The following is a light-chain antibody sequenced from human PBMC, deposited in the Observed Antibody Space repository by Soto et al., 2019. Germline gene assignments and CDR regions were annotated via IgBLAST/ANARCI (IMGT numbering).Light chain of an antibody. V-gene: IGLV2-14*01. CDR3: NSYASGNARV. J-gene: IGLJ1*01. Sequence: QSVLTQPASVSGSPGQSITISCTGTSSDIGDYDYVSWYQQHPRKAPKVLIAEVSNRPSGVSNRFSGSKSGNTSSLTISGVQAEDEADYYCNSYASGNARVFGTGTKLTVL. CDR2: EVS. CDR1: SSDIGDYDY.